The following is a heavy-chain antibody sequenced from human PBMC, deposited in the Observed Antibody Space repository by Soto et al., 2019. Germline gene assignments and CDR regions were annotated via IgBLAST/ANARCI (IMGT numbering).Heavy chain of an antibody. J-gene: IGHJ6*02. CDR1: GGSISDSDW. V-gene: IGHV4-4*02. CDR2: IFHSGST. Sequence: LSLTCVVSGGSISDSDWWSWVRQPPGKGLEWIGEIFHSGSTNYNPSLKSRVTMSVDKSKNQFSLKLNSVTAADTAVYYCARGEDAFFYYGLDVWGQGITVTVSS. CDR3: ARGEDAFFYYGLDV.